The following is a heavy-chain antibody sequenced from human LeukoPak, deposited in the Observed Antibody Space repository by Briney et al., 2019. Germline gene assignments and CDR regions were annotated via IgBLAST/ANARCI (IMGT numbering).Heavy chain of an antibody. J-gene: IGHJ5*02. CDR1: GGTFSSYA. V-gene: IGHV1-69*13. CDR3: ARVRVDYGDYIS. CDR2: IIPIFGTA. Sequence: GASVKVSCKASGGTFSSYAISWVRQAPGQGLEWMGGIIPIFGTANYAQKFQGRVTITADESTSTAYMELSSLRSEDTAVYYCARVRVDYGDYISWGQGTLVTVSS. D-gene: IGHD4-17*01.